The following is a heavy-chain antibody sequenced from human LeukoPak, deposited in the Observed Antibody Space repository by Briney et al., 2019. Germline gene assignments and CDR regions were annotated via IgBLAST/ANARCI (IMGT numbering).Heavy chain of an antibody. D-gene: IGHD3-3*01. J-gene: IGHJ4*02. CDR2: IYHSGST. V-gene: IGHV4-30-2*01. Sequence: PSQTLSLTCAVSGGSISSGGYSWSWLRQPPGTGLEWIGYIYHSGSTYYNPSLKSRVTISVDRSKNQFSLKLSSVTAADTAVYYCARMGITIFGVPRSYFDYWGQGTLVTVSS. CDR3: ARMGITIFGVPRSYFDY. CDR1: GGSISSGGYS.